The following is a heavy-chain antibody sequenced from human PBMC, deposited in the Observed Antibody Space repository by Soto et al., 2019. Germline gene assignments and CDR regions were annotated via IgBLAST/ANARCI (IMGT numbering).Heavy chain of an antibody. D-gene: IGHD3-16*01. J-gene: IGHJ4*02. CDR1: GGSISSSSYY. CDR2: IYYNGNT. CDR3: ARQTGVFGHYFDY. Sequence: QLRLQEAGPGLVKPSETLSLTCTVSGGSISSSSYYWGWIRQPPGKGPEWIVAIYYNGNTYYNPSLKSRVTMSVDTSKNQFSLKLSSATAADTAMYYCARQTGVFGHYFDYWGQGTLVTVSS. V-gene: IGHV4-39*01.